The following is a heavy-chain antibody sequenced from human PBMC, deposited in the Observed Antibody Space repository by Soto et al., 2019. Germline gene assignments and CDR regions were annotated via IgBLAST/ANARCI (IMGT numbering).Heavy chain of an antibody. CDR1: GGSISSGDYY. J-gene: IGHJ5*02. CDR2: IYYSGST. CDR3: AREKGSGAGWFDP. Sequence: PSETLSLTCTVSGGSISSGDYYWSWIRQPPGKGLEWIGYIYYSGSTYYNPSLKSRVTISVDTSKNQFSLKLSSVTAADTAVYYCAREKGSGAGWFDPWGQGTLVTVSS. D-gene: IGHD3-10*01. V-gene: IGHV4-30-4*01.